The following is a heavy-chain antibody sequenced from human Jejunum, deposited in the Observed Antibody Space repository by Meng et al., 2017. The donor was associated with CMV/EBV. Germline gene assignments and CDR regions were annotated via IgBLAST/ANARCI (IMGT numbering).Heavy chain of an antibody. V-gene: IGHV3-30*02. CDR2: IRYDGSDK. CDR3: AKDGEYYGMDV. D-gene: IGHD2-21*01. Sequence: VHLVGSGGGVVQPGGSLGLSCVASGFNFNINNMHWVRQAPGKGLEWVAFIRYDGSDKWYAESLKGRLTISRDNSKNSLYLQMNSLGPDDSSIYYCAKDGEYYGMDVWGQGTMVTVSS. CDR1: GFNFNINN. J-gene: IGHJ6*02.